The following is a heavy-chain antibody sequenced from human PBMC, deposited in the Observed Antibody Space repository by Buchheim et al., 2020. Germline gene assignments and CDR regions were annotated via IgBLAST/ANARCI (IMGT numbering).Heavy chain of an antibody. CDR3: AREGEVAAIDY. CDR2: IYYSGST. D-gene: IGHD5-24*01. CDR1: GVSISSGGYY. V-gene: IGHV4-31*03. J-gene: IGHJ4*02. Sequence: QVQLQESGPGLVKPSQTLSLTCTVSGVSISSGGYYWTWIRQHPGQGLEYFGNIYYSGSTYYNPSLKSRVTISVDTSKNQFSLKLTPVTAADTAVYYCAREGEVAAIDYWGQGTL.